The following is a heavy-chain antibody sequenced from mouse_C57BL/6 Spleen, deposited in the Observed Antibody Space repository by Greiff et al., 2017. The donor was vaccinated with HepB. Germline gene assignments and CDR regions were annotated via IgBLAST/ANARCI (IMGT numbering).Heavy chain of an antibody. CDR3: TTGYYSTFAY. V-gene: IGHV14-4*01. CDR1: GFNIKDDY. CDR2: IDPENGDT. D-gene: IGHD2-12*01. Sequence: EVQLQQSGAELVRPGASVKLSCTASGFNIKDDYMHWVKQRPEQGLEWIGWIDPENGDTEYASKFQGKATITADTSSNTAYRQLSSLTSEDTAVDYCTTGYYSTFAYWGQGTLVTVSA. J-gene: IGHJ3*01.